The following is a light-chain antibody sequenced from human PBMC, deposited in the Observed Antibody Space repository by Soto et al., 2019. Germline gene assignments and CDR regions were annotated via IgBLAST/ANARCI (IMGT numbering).Light chain of an antibody. CDR3: QNCKSAVFT. Sequence: DIQLTQSPSSLSASVRDRVTITCRASQDIENYLAWYQQRPGKVPKLLIYGATTLQPGVPSRFSGSGSGTDFTLTISSLQPEDVATYYCQNCKSAVFTFGPGTKVDTK. J-gene: IGKJ3*01. CDR2: GAT. V-gene: IGKV1-27*01. CDR1: QDIENY.